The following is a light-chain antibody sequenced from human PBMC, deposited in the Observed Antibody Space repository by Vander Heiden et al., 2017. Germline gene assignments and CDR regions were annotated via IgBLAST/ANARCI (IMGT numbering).Light chain of an antibody. Sequence: QILLTQSPSASASLGDSVRLTCTLSSDPSGYAPARNTQPPGKAPGEVMKFNRDGSHTKGDGIPDRFSGSKLGARHDLTISSLQSEDEAEYYCQTWDTGIRVFGGGTKLTVL. CDR3: QTWDTGIRV. J-gene: IGLJ3*02. CDR2: FNRDGSH. V-gene: IGLV4-69*01. CDR1: SDPSGYA.